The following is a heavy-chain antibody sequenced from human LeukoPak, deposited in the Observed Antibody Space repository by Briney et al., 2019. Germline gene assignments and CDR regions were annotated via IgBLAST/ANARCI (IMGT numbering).Heavy chain of an antibody. Sequence: SETLSLTCTVSGGSISSSSYYWGWIRQPPGKGLEWIGYIYYSGSTYYNPSLKSRVTISVDTSKNQFSLKLSSVTAADTAVYYCARGAMIELNDAFDIWGQGTMVTVSS. CDR2: IYYSGST. CDR3: ARGAMIELNDAFDI. V-gene: IGHV4-30-4*08. CDR1: GGSISSSSYY. D-gene: IGHD3-22*01. J-gene: IGHJ3*02.